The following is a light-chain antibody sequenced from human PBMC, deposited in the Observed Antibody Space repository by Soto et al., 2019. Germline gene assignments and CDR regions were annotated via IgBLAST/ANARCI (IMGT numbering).Light chain of an antibody. CDR2: GTSSGTP. Sequence: EIVLTQSPGTLSLSPGERATLSCRASQSVSIKYLAWYQQKPGQAPRLLIYGTSSGTPSRATGIPDRFSGSGSGTDFALTISGLEPEDFAVYYCQQYGDSPWTFGQGTKVDIK. CDR3: QQYGDSPWT. V-gene: IGKV3-20*01. J-gene: IGKJ1*01. CDR1: QSVSIKY.